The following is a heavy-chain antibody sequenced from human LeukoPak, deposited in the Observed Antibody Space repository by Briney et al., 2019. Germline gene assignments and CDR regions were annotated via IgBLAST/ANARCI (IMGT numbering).Heavy chain of an antibody. D-gene: IGHD3-10*01. V-gene: IGHV3-23*01. J-gene: IGHJ4*02. Sequence: GETLRLSCAASGFTFSSYAMTWVRQAPGKGLEWVSAISGSGGSAYYADSVKGRFTISRDNSKNTLYLQMNSLRAEDTAVYYCAKTVSGSYSYQGGDYWGQGTLVTFST. CDR3: AKTVSGSYSYQGGDY. CDR1: GFTFSSYA. CDR2: ISGSGGSA.